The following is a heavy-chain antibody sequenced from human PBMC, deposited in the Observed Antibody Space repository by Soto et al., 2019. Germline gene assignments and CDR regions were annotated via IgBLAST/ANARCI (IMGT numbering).Heavy chain of an antibody. CDR3: ARLYSGSYQQDF. V-gene: IGHV4-39*01. Sequence: SETLSLTCTVSGGSISTPSYYWGWIRQPPGRGPEWIGSIFYNGRTYPNPSLKSRITISVDTTENQFSLKLTSVTAADTAVYYCARLYSGSYQQDFWGQGTLVIVSS. J-gene: IGHJ4*02. CDR2: IFYNGRT. CDR1: GGSISTPSYY. D-gene: IGHD1-26*01.